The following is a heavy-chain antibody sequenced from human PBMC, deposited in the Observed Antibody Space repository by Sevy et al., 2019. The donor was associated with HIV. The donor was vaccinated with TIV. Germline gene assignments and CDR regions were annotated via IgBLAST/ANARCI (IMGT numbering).Heavy chain of an antibody. D-gene: IGHD3-16*01. CDR2: ISGTT. Sequence: SETLSLTCAVSGASVRSDSYYWTWIRQTPGRGLEWIGHISGTTSYHPSLKSRLTISRDTSKKQFSLTLSSVTAADTAVYYCASAKKLADTYYDSTVYYSFAYWGPGTLVTVSS. CDR1: GASVRSDSYY. J-gene: IGHJ4*02. V-gene: IGHV4-61*01. CDR3: ASAKKLADTYYDSTVYYSFAY.